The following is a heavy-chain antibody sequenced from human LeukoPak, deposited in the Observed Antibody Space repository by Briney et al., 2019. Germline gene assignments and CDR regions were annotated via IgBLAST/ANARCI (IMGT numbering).Heavy chain of an antibody. J-gene: IGHJ6*03. D-gene: IGHD5-18*01. Sequence: GSLRLSCAASGFTFSDYYMSWIRQAPGKGLEWVSYISSSGSTIYYADSVKGRFTISRDNAKNSLYLQMNSLRAEDTAVCYCARVLFPPAPLWDSYRPKSYYMDVWGKGTTVTISS. CDR3: ARVLFPPAPLWDSYRPKSYYMDV. CDR1: GFTFSDYY. CDR2: ISSSGSTI. V-gene: IGHV3-11*01.